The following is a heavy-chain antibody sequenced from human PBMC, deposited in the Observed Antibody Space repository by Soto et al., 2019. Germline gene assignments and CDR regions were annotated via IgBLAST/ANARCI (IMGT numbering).Heavy chain of an antibody. Sequence: GVSLRLSCVAAGFPFSNYSMSWVRKAPVKGLEWVSAISGSGGSIFYADSVKGRFTISRDNSKNTLYLQMNSLRAEDTAVYYCAKGYSSGWSPFDCWGQGTLVTVSS. CDR2: ISGSGGSI. CDR3: AKGYSSGWSPFDC. V-gene: IGHV3-23*01. J-gene: IGHJ4*02. D-gene: IGHD6-19*01. CDR1: GFPFSNYS.